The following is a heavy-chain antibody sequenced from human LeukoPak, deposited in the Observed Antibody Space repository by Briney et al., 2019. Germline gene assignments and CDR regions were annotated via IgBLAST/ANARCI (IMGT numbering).Heavy chain of an antibody. CDR3: AKDRSQEAIYKGALDV. CDR2: IASDGAKA. D-gene: IGHD5-24*01. J-gene: IGHJ6*02. V-gene: IGHV3-30*18. Sequence: GGSLRLSCAASGFTFSSYWMNWVRQAPGKGLEWVAIIASDGAKAYYADSVKGRFSISRDNSKNTVDLQMNTLRTEDTAMYYCAKDRSQEAIYKGALDVWGQGTTVTVS. CDR1: GFTFSSYW.